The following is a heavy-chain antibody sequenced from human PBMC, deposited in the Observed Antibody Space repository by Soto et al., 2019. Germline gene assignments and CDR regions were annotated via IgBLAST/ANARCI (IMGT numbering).Heavy chain of an antibody. J-gene: IGHJ4*02. CDR2: IYYSGST. CDR3: ARCPQLEDRYDY. Sequence: PSETRSLTCTVSGGSISSGGYYWSWIRQHPGKGLEWIGYIYYSGSTYYNPSLKSRVTISVDTSKNQFSLKLSSVTAADTAVYYCARCPQLEDRYDYWGQGTLVTVSS. D-gene: IGHD1-1*01. CDR1: GGSISSGGYY. V-gene: IGHV4-31*03.